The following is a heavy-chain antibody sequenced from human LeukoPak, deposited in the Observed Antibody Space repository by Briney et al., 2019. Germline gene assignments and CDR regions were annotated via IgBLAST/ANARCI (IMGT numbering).Heavy chain of an antibody. D-gene: IGHD2/OR15-2a*01. V-gene: IGHV3-7*03. J-gene: IGHJ3*02. Sequence: PGGSLRLSCAASGFTFSSFWMTWVRQAPGKGLEWVANIKQDGSEKYYVDSVKGRFTISRDNAKNSLYLQMNSLRAEDTAVYYCARWFVTKAFDIWGQGTMVTVSS. CDR2: IKQDGSEK. CDR3: ARWFVTKAFDI. CDR1: GFTFSSFW.